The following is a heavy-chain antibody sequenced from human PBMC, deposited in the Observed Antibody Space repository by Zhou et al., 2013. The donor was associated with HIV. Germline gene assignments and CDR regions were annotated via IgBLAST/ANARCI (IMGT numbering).Heavy chain of an antibody. J-gene: IGHJ4*02. Sequence: QVQLVQSGAEVKKPGSSVKVTCKASGVTFNTFGITWVRQAPGQGLEWMGRIIPVLKTANYAQKFQGRVTITADEVTTTAYMELSMLRSEDTATYYCARDQALSGHFDYWGQGTLVTVSS. CDR2: IIPVLKTA. CDR3: ARDQALSGHFDY. D-gene: IGHD3-3*01. CDR1: GVTFNTFG. V-gene: IGHV1-69*11.